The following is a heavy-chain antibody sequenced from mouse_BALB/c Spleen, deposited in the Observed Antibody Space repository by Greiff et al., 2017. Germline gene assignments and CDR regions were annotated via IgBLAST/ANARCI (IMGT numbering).Heavy chain of an antibody. CDR2: ISYDGSN. Sequence: EVQLVESGPGLVKPSQSLSLTCSVTGYSITSGYYWNWIRQFPGNKLEWMGYISYDGSNNYNPSLKNRISITRDTSKNQFFLKLNSVTTEDTATYYCARSDGPYYFDYWGQGTTLTVSS. J-gene: IGHJ2*01. V-gene: IGHV3-6*02. CDR3: ARSDGPYYFDY. D-gene: IGHD2-3*01. CDR1: GYSITSGYY.